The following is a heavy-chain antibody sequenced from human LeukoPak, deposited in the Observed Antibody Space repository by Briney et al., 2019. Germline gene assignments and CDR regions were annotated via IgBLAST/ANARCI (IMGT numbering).Heavy chain of an antibody. CDR1: GDSVSAYY. Sequence: SETLSLTCSVSGDSVSAYYWNWIRQPAGKGLEWIGYIYYSGGSNYSPSLKSRVTMSVDSSKNQFSLKLSSVTAADTAVYYCARQTYCSSTSCYPFDYWGQGTLVTVSS. J-gene: IGHJ4*02. CDR2: IYYSGGS. V-gene: IGHV4-59*08. D-gene: IGHD2-2*01. CDR3: ARQTYCSSTSCYPFDY.